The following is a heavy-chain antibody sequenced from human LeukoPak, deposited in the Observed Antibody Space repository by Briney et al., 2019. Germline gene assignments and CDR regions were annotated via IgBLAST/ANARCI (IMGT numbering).Heavy chain of an antibody. CDR3: AKVGCSSTSCPSDY. J-gene: IGHJ4*02. CDR2: ISGSGGST. Sequence: GGSLRLSCAASGFTFSSYAMSWVRQAPGKGLEWVSAISGSGGSTYYADSVKGRFAIFRDNSKNTLYLQMNSLRAEDTAVYYCAKVGCSSTSCPSDYWGQGTLVTVSS. D-gene: IGHD2-2*01. V-gene: IGHV3-23*01. CDR1: GFTFSSYA.